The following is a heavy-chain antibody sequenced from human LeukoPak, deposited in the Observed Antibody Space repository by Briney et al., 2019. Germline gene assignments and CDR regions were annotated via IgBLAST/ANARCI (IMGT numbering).Heavy chain of an antibody. V-gene: IGHV3-30*18. CDR1: GFTFSSYG. CDR2: ISYDGSNK. Sequence: PGGSLRLSCAASGFTFSSYGMHWVRQAPGKGLEWVAVISYDGSNKYYADSVKGRFTISRDNSKNTLYLQMNSLRAEDTAVYYCAKDREGYCSSTSCYGVFDYWGQGTLVTVS. J-gene: IGHJ4*02. D-gene: IGHD2-2*01. CDR3: AKDREGYCSSTSCYGVFDY.